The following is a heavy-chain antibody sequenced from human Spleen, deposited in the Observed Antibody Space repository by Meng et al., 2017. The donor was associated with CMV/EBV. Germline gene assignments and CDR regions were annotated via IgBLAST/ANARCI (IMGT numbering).Heavy chain of an antibody. CDR3: AHRLPSTGYLDY. CDR1: GFSLHTSGVG. D-gene: IGHD4-17*01. J-gene: IGHJ4*02. Sequence: FSGFSLHTSGVGVGWIRQPPGKALEWLALIYWNDDKRYSPSLRSRLTITKDTSKNQVVLTMTNMDPVDTATYYCAHRLPSTGYLDYWGQGTLVTVSS. V-gene: IGHV2-5*01. CDR2: IYWNDDK.